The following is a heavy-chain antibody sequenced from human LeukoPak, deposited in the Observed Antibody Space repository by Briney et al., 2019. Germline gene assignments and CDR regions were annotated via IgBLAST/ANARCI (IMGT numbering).Heavy chain of an antibody. CDR2: ISGSGGST. CDR3: AKALGRIVGATRDSFDY. D-gene: IGHD2-21*01. J-gene: IGHJ4*02. Sequence: GGSLRLSCAASGFTFDDYGMSWVRQAPGKGLEWVSAISGSGGSTYYADSVKGRFTVSRDNAKNSLYLQMNSLRDEDTALYYCAKALGRIVGATRDSFDYWGQGSMVAVSS. V-gene: IGHV3-20*04. CDR1: GFTFDDYG.